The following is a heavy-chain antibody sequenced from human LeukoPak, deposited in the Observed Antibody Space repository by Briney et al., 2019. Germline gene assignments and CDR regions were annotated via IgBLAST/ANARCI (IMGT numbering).Heavy chain of an antibody. Sequence: GGSLRLSCAASGFTFNMYWMTWVRQAPGKGLESVSYINKDGSDKYYVDSVKGRFTVSRDNAKNSLYLQMNSLRAEDTAVYYCARDAGYGGNSDYWGQGTLVTVSS. CDR1: GFTFNMYW. J-gene: IGHJ4*02. D-gene: IGHD4-23*01. CDR2: INKDGSDK. CDR3: ARDAGYGGNSDY. V-gene: IGHV3-7*01.